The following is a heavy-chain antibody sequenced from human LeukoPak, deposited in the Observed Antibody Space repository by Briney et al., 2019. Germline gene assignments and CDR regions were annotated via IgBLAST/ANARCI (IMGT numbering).Heavy chain of an antibody. V-gene: IGHV3-30*03. D-gene: IGHD3-10*01. Sequence: GGSLRLSCAASGFTFSSYGMHWVRQAPGKWLEWVAVISYDGSNKYYADSVKGRFTISRDNSKNTLYLKMNRVRAEDTAVYYCARASYYYGSGSYPFDYWGQGTLVTVSS. CDR3: ARASYYYGSGSYPFDY. CDR2: ISYDGSNK. CDR1: GFTFSSYG. J-gene: IGHJ4*02.